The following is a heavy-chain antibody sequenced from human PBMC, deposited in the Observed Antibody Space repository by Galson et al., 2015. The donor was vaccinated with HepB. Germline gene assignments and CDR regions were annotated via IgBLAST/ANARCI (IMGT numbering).Heavy chain of an antibody. D-gene: IGHD6-13*01. Sequence: SVKVSCKASGYTFTSYAMNWVRQAPGQGLEWMGWINTNTGNPTYAQGFTGRFVFSLDTSVNTAYLQISSLKAEDTAVYYCASQQLVSTEHWGQGTLVTVSA. CDR2: INTNTGNP. CDR1: GYTFTSYA. V-gene: IGHV7-4-1*02. J-gene: IGHJ1*01. CDR3: ASQQLVSTEH.